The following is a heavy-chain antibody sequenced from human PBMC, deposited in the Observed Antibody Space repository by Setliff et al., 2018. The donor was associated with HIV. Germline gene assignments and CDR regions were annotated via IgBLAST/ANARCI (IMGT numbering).Heavy chain of an antibody. CDR1: GFTFSSCW. J-gene: IGHJ6*03. Sequence: GGSLRLSCAASGFTFSSCWVTWVRQGPGKGLEWVANIKQDGSEKYYVDSVKGRFTISRDNGKNSLYLQMNSLRAEDTAVYYCASLDGSESPYIYYYYMDVWGEGTAVTVSS. CDR3: ASLDGSESPYIYYYYMDV. V-gene: IGHV3-7*03. D-gene: IGHD3-10*01. CDR2: IKQDGSEK.